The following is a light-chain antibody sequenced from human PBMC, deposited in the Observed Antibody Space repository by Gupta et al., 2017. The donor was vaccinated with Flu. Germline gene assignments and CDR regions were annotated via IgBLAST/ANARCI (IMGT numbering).Light chain of an antibody. CDR3: SAYAGANNVYV. J-gene: IGLJ1*01. CDR1: ISDIGGYNL. Sequence: QSALTQSPSAPGSPGQSVTISCTATISDIGGYNLVSWYQQYPGKVPKLMIYEVNKRPSGVPDRFSGSKSGNTASLTVSGPQAEDEADYYCSAYAGANNVYVFGTGTKVTVL. V-gene: IGLV2-8*01. CDR2: EVN.